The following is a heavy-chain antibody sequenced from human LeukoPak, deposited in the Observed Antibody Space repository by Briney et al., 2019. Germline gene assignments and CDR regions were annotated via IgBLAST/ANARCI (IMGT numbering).Heavy chain of an antibody. J-gene: IGHJ6*03. V-gene: IGHV3-7*01. CDR3: VGYGSGSYYNYYMDV. CDR2: IKQDGSEK. CDR1: GFTFSSYA. D-gene: IGHD3-10*01. Sequence: PGGSLRLSCAASGFTFSSYAMSWVRQAPGKGLEWVANIKQDGSEKYYADSVKGRFTISRDNSKNTLYLQMNSLRAEDTAVYYCVGYGSGSYYNYYMDVWGKGTTVTVSS.